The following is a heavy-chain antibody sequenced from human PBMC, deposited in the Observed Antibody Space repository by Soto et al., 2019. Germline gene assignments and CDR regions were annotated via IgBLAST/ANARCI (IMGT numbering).Heavy chain of an antibody. CDR2: ISGSGGTT. CDR1: GFTFSNYA. CDR3: AKFFVETGSNSGWPWPFHY. V-gene: IGHV3-23*01. D-gene: IGHD6-25*01. Sequence: EVQLLESGGGLVQPGRSLRLSCAASGFTFSNYAMSWVRQAPGQGLDWVSAISGSGGTTYYADSAKGRFTISRDNSKNTLFLQMNSLRAEDAAAYYCAKFFVETGSNSGWPWPFHYWGQGTLVTVSS. J-gene: IGHJ4*02.